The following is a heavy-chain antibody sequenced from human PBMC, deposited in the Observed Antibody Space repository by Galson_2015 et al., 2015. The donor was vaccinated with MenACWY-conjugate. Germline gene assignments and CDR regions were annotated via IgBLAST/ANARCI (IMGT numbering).Heavy chain of an antibody. Sequence: SLRLSCAASGFIIRNYVMNWVRQTPGKGLEWVSSIDSSSFTYYADSVKGRFTISRDNAKNSLYLQMNSLRAEDTAVYYCARDDQAVAGTRVVVWGQGTTVTVSS. J-gene: IGHJ6*02. CDR2: IDSSSFT. V-gene: IGHV3-69-1*01. CDR3: ARDDQAVAGTRVVV. CDR1: GFIIRNYV. D-gene: IGHD6-19*01.